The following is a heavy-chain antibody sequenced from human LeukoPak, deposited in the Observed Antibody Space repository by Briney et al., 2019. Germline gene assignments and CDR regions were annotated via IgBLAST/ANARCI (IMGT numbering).Heavy chain of an antibody. Sequence: GGSLRLSCAASGFTFSSYAMHWVRQAPGKGLEWVAYIKQDGSEKYYVDSVKGRFTISRDNAKNSLYLQMNSLRAEDTAVYYCARSSSTSFRIFDYWGQGTLVTVSS. CDR3: ARSSSTSFRIFDY. CDR2: IKQDGSEK. J-gene: IGHJ4*02. D-gene: IGHD2-2*01. V-gene: IGHV3-7*01. CDR1: GFTFSSYA.